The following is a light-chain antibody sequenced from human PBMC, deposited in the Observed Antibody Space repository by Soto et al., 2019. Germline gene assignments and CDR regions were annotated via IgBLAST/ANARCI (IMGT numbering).Light chain of an antibody. CDR3: NSYATSGSHI. CDR2: EVS. Sequence: QSVLTQPASVSGSPGQSITISCTGTSSDVGNYNYVSWYQQHPGKAPKLLIYEVSYRPSGVSNRFSGSKSGNTASLIISGLQAEDEADYYCNSYATSGSHIFGTGTKVTVL. J-gene: IGLJ1*01. CDR1: SSDVGNYNY. V-gene: IGLV2-14*01.